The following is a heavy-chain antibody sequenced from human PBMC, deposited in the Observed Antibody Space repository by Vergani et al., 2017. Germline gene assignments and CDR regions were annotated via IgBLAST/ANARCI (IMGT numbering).Heavy chain of an antibody. CDR3: AGHXGTMVRGVRHPFDY. J-gene: IGHJ4*02. CDR1: GYSISSGYY. D-gene: IGHD3-10*01. Sequence: QVQLQESGPGLVKPSETLPLTCAVSGYSISSGYYWGWIRQPPGKGLEWIGSIYHSGSTYYNPYLKSRVPISVDTSKNQFSLKLSPVTTADTAVYYCAGHXGTMVRGVRHPFDYWGQGTLVTVSS. CDR2: IYHSGST. V-gene: IGHV4-38-2*01.